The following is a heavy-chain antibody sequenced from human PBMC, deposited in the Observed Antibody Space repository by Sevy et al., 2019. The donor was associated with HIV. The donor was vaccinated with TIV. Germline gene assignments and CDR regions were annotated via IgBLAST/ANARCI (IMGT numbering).Heavy chain of an antibody. V-gene: IGHV4-59*08. J-gene: IGHJ4*02. Sequence: SETLSLTCTVSGGSISSYYWSWIRQPPGKGLEWIGYIYYSGSTNYNPSLKSRVTISVDTSKNQFSLKLSSVTAADTAVYYCARHAGWYDFWSGYPYFDYWGQGTLVTVSS. CDR1: GGSISSYY. D-gene: IGHD3-3*01. CDR2: IYYSGST. CDR3: ARHAGWYDFWSGYPYFDY.